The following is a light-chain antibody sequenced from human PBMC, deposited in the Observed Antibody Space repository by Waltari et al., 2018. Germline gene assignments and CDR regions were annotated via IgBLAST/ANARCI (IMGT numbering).Light chain of an antibody. V-gene: IGKV1-33*01. CDR3: QQYDNLPLT. J-gene: IGKJ3*01. CDR1: QDINNY. Sequence: DIQMTQSPSSLSASVGDRVTITCQASQDINNYLNWYQQKPGKAPKLLIYDASNLQTGVPSRVSGSGSGTDFTFTISSLQPEDIATYYCQQYDNLPLTFGPGTKVDIK. CDR2: DAS.